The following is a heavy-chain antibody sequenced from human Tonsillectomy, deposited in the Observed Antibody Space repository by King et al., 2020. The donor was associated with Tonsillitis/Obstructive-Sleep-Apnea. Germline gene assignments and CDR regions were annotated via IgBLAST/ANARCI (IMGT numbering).Heavy chain of an antibody. D-gene: IGHD6-19*01. J-gene: IGHJ3*01. Sequence: VPLQESGPGLVKPSGTLSLTCGVSGGSISIDKWWSWVRQTPGKGLEWIGEIYHSGSTNYNPSLKSRVTISVDKSRSQFSLRLTSLTAADTALYYCARGPESSGRDAFDLWGRGTMVTVSS. CDR3: ARGPESSGRDAFDL. CDR1: GGSISIDKW. V-gene: IGHV4-4*02. CDR2: IYHSGST.